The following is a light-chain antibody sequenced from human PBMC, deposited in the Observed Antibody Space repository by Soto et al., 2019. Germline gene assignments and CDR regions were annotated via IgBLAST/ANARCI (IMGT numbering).Light chain of an antibody. CDR2: GAS. CDR3: QQYDDWPRLT. J-gene: IGKJ4*01. Sequence: EIVLTQSRGTLSLSPGERSTLSCMAIQSVNIYLAWYQQKPCQAPRLLIFGASYRASGIPARFSGSGSGTEFNLTISSLQYDDFAVHFCQQYDDWPRLTFGGGTKVDIK. V-gene: IGKV3D-15*01. CDR1: QSVNIY.